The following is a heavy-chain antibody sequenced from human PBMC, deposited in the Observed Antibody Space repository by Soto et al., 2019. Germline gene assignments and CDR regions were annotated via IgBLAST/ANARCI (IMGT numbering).Heavy chain of an antibody. V-gene: IGHV1-69*02. CDR2: IIPVLGIA. CDR1: GGTFSTYR. D-gene: IGHD3-10*01. Sequence: SVKVSCKASGGTFSTYRSTWLRQAPGQGPEWMGRIIPVLGIANYAQKFQGRITITADKSTSTAYMELSSLRSEDTAVFYCGRGSGLNWFYPWGQGTLVTVSS. CDR3: GRGSGLNWFYP. J-gene: IGHJ5*02.